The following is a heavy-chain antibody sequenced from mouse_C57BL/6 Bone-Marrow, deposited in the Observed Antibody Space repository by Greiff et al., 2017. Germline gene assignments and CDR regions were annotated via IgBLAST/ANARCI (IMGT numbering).Heavy chain of an antibody. CDR3: ARLSTADY. J-gene: IGHJ2*01. Sequence: DVKLVESGGGLVQPGGSLSLSCAASGFTFTDYYMSWVRQPPGKALEWLGFIRNKANGYPTEYSASVKGRFTISRDNTQIILYLQMNAVRGDDSATYYCARLSTADYWGQGTTLTVSA. V-gene: IGHV7-3*01. CDR1: GFTFTDYY. D-gene: IGHD1-2*01. CDR2: IRNKANGYPT.